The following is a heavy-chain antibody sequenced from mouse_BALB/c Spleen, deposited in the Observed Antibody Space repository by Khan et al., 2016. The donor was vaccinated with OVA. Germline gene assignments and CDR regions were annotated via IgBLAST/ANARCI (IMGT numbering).Heavy chain of an antibody. CDR2: ISSDGDYT. D-gene: IGHD4-1*01. V-gene: IGHV5-6*01. CDR1: GFTFSPYS. CDR3: ATHLTGSFAY. Sequence: EVELVESGGDLVKSGGSLKLSCAASGFTFSPYSMSWVRQTPDKRLVWVATISSDGDYTYYPDSVKGRFNISRDNAKNTLYLQMSSLKSEDTAIYYCATHLTGSFAYWGQGTMVTVSA. J-gene: IGHJ3*01.